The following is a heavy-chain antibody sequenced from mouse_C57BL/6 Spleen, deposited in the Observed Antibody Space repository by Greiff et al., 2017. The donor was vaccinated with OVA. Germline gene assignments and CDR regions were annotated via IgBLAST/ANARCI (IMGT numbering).Heavy chain of an antibody. D-gene: IGHD1-1*01. Sequence: EVQLQQSGPELVKPGASVKISCKASGYTFTDYYMNWVKQSHGKSLEWIGDINPNNGGTSYNQKFKGKATLTVDKSSSTAYMELRSLTSEDSAVYYCARSDYGSYCDYWGQGTTLTVSS. V-gene: IGHV1-26*01. J-gene: IGHJ2*01. CDR3: ARSDYGSYCDY. CDR2: INPNNGGT. CDR1: GYTFTDYY.